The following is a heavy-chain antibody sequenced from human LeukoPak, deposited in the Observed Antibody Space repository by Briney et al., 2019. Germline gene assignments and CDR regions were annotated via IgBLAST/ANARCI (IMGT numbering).Heavy chain of an antibody. CDR3: ASDGRQSGSYSNYFDY. J-gene: IGHJ4*02. D-gene: IGHD3-10*01. V-gene: IGHV3-30*02. CDR2: IRYDGSSA. Sequence: GGSLRLSCAASGFTFSTSGMHWVRQAPGKGLEWVTFIRYDGSSAFYADSVKGRFTISRDNSKNTVFLQMNSLRGEDAALYYCASDGRQSGSYSNYFDYWGQGTLVTVSS. CDR1: GFTFSTSG.